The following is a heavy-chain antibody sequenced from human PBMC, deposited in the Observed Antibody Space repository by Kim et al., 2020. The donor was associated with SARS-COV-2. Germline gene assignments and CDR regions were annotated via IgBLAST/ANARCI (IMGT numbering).Heavy chain of an antibody. CDR1: GGSFSGYY. CDR2: INHSGST. Sequence: SETLSLTCAVYGGSFSGYYWSWIRQPPGKGLEWIGEINHSGSTNYNPSLKSRVTISVDTSKNQFSLKLSSVTAADTAVYYCAREEVGDGYNSNYWGQGTLVTVSS. D-gene: IGHD5-12*01. J-gene: IGHJ4*02. V-gene: IGHV4-34*01. CDR3: AREEVGDGYNSNY.